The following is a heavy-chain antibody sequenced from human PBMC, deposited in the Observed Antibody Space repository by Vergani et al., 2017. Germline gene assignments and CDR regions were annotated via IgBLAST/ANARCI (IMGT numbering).Heavy chain of an antibody. V-gene: IGHV3-23*01. CDR1: GFTFSTYA. J-gene: IGHJ6*03. CDR2: LTGGGGST. Sequence: EVQLLESGGSLKQPGGSVRLSCAASGFTFSTYAMHWVRQAPGKGLDWVAALTGGGGSTYYADSFKGRFIISRDNSRDTLYLQMNSLRPADTATYYCVKAGSVTSGSLQYNFYMDVWGKGTTVAVS. D-gene: IGHD3-10*01. CDR3: VKAGSVTSGSLQYNFYMDV.